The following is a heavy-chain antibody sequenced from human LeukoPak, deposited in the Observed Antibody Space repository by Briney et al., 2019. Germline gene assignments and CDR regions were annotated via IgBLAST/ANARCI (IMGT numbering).Heavy chain of an antibody. D-gene: IGHD5-24*01. CDR3: ASVTDGYSSY. J-gene: IGHJ4*02. Sequence: SGGSLRLSCAASGFTLSGFWMHWLRQAPGKGLVWVSRIKYDGTSTSYADSVKGRFTISRDNAKNSLYLQLNSLRAEDTAVYYCASVTDGYSSYWGQGTLVTISS. CDR2: IKYDGTST. CDR1: GFTLSGFW. V-gene: IGHV3-74*01.